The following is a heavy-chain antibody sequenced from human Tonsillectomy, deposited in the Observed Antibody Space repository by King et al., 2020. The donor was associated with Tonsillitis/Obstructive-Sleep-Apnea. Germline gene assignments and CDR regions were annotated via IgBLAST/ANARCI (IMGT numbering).Heavy chain of an antibody. D-gene: IGHD5-18*01. J-gene: IGHJ4*02. CDR1: GVTFSSYA. Sequence: QLVQSGAEVKKTGSSVKVSCKSSGVTFSSYAISWLRQAPGQGLEWMGGIITMFGTANYAQNFQGAGTLTADESTSTADMELSSLRSEETAVYYCARGHVDTAMVTHFDFWGQGTLVTVSS. CDR2: IITMFGTA. CDR3: ARGHVDTAMVTHFDF. V-gene: IGHV1-69*12.